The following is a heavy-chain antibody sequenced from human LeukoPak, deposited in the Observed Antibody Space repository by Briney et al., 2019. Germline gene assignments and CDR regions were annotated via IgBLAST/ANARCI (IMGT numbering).Heavy chain of an antibody. Sequence: PGGSMRLSCAASGFTFSCYSMSLVRQAPGKGLEWVSSISTSTSYIFYADSVKGRFTISSDNAKNSLYLQMNSLRAEDTAVYYCARVPSDYWGQGTLVTVSS. CDR3: ARVPSDY. V-gene: IGHV3-21*01. CDR2: ISTSTSYI. CDR1: GFTFSCYS. J-gene: IGHJ4*02.